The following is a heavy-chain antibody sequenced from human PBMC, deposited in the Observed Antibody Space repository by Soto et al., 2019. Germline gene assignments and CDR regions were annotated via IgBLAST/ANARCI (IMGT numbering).Heavy chain of an antibody. CDR2: IYYSGST. V-gene: IGHV4-59*01. D-gene: IGHD2-2*01. J-gene: IGHJ5*02. Sequence: SETLSLTCTLSGGSISSYYWSWIRQPPGKGLEWIGYIYYSGSTNYNPSLKSRVTISVDTSKNQFSLKLSSVTAADTAVYYCGREGYCSSTSCYEKYGWFDPWGQGTLVTVSS. CDR1: GGSISSYY. CDR3: GREGYCSSTSCYEKYGWFDP.